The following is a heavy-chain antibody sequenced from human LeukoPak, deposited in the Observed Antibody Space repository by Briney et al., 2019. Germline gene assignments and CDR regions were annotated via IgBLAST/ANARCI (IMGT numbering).Heavy chain of an antibody. V-gene: IGHV3-30*18. CDR1: GFTFSSYG. J-gene: IGHJ4*02. Sequence: PGGSLRLSCAASGFTFSSYGMHWVRQAPGKGLEWVAVISYDGSNKYYADSVKGRFTISRDNSKNTLYLQMNSLRAEDTAVYYCAKDGGCSSTSCSYFFDYWGQGTLATVSS. CDR2: ISYDGSNK. D-gene: IGHD2-2*01. CDR3: AKDGGCSSTSCSYFFDY.